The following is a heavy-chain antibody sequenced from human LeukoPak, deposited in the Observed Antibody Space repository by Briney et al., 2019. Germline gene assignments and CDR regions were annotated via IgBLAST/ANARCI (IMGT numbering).Heavy chain of an antibody. CDR2: IYYSGST. Sequence: SETLSLTCTVSDASVSGNSYYWGWIRQPPGKGLEWIGNIYYSGSTHYNPSLKSRVTMSVDTSKNQFSLRLNSVTAADTAVYYCARAWGSGWYTWFDPWGQGTLVTVSS. CDR1: DASVSGNSYY. CDR3: ARAWGSGWYTWFDP. V-gene: IGHV4-39*01. D-gene: IGHD6-19*01. J-gene: IGHJ5*02.